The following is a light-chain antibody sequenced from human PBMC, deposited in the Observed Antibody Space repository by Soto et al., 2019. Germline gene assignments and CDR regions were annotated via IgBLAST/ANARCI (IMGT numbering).Light chain of an antibody. V-gene: IGKV3-20*01. CDR1: QSVSNNY. CDR3: QQYGSSGT. J-gene: IGKJ1*01. CDR2: GAS. Sequence: EIVMTQSPATLSVVPGERATLCCRASQSVSNNYLAWYQQKPGQAPRLLIYGASNRATGIPDRFSGSGSGTDFTLTISRLEPEDFAVYYCQQYGSSGTFGQGTKV.